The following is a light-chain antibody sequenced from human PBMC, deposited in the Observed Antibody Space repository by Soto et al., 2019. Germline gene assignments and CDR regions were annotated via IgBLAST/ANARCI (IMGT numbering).Light chain of an antibody. V-gene: IGLV2-14*01. CDR1: SSDIGGYNF. J-gene: IGLJ1*01. CDR3: NSYRTVSTYV. CDR2: DVG. Sequence: QSALTQPASVSGSPGQSITIACTGTSSDIGGYNFVSWYQQHPGQAPKLLIYDVGNRPSGVSNRFSGSKSGNTASLTISGRQAEDEAHYYFNSYRTVSTYVFGTGTKLTVL.